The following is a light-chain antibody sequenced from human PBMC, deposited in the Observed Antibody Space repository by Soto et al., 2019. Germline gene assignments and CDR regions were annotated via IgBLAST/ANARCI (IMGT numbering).Light chain of an antibody. CDR1: QSISGS. CDR3: QQYNGYWT. V-gene: IGKV1-5*03. Sequence: DIQMTQSPSTLSASVGDRVTITCRASQSISGSLAWYQQKPGKAPKLLIYEASNLKSGVPSSFGGRGAGTESTLTISRQQPDDSASYYCQQYNGYWTFGQGTRVEIK. CDR2: EAS. J-gene: IGKJ1*01.